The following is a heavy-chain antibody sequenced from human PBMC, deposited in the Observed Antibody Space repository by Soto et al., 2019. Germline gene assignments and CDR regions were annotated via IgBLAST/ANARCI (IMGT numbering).Heavy chain of an antibody. CDR3: IHYGSGSYSADY. J-gene: IGHJ4*02. D-gene: IGHD3-10*01. V-gene: IGHV3-73*02. CDR1: GFTFSDAD. CDR2: IRSKANRYAT. Sequence: EVQLVESGGGLVQTGGSLKLSCAGTGFTFSDADIHWVRQASGKGLEWVGRIRSKANRYATVYSASAKGRFTISRDDSRASAYLQMNSLKTEDTAVYYCIHYGSGSYSADYWGPGTLVTVSS.